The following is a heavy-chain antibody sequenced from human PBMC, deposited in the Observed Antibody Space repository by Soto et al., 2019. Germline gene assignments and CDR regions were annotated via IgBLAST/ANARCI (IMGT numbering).Heavy chain of an antibody. V-gene: IGHV6-1*01. CDR3: ARTKSVFDY. J-gene: IGHJ4*02. Sequence: SQTLSLTCAISWDSVSSKSAAWNWIRQSPSRGLEWLGRTYYRSKWYNEYAVSVKSRITINPDTSKNQCYLQLNSVTPEDTAVYSCARTKSVFDYCGQGTQVTVSS. CDR2: TYYRSKWYN. CDR1: WDSVSSKSAA.